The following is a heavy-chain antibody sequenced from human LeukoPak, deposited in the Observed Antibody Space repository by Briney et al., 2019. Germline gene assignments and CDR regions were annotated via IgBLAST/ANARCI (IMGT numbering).Heavy chain of an antibody. D-gene: IGHD3/OR15-3a*01. J-gene: IGHJ5*02. V-gene: IGHV4-34*01. Sequence: SETLSLTCAVYGGSFSGYYWSWIRQPPGKGLEWIGEINHSGSTNYNPSLKSRVTISVDTSKNQFSLKLSPVTAADTAVYYCARGPRTGYSNWFDPWGQGTLVTVSS. CDR3: ARGPRTGYSNWFDP. CDR1: GGSFSGYY. CDR2: INHSGST.